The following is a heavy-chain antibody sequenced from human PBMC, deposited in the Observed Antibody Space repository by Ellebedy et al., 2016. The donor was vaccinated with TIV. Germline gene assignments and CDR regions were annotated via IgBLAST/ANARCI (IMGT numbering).Heavy chain of an antibody. CDR2: IYFSGST. CDR3: TNDRGAVDSFAV. D-gene: IGHD3-10*02. CDR1: GGSISGSTYY. J-gene: IGHJ3*01. Sequence: SETLSLXCTVSGGSISGSTYYWGWIRPPPGKGLEWIGSIYFSGSTYYNPSLKSRVTISLATSKNQFSLKLSSVTAADTALYYCTNDRGAVDSFAVWGQGTVVTVSS. V-gene: IGHV4-39*01.